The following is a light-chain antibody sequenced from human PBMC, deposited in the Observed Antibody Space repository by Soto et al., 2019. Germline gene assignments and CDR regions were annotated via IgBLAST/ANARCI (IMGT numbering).Light chain of an antibody. CDR3: QQHDSSPNS. J-gene: IGKJ4*01. Sequence: SQSVSSSYLAWYQQKPGQAPRLLIYGASSRATGIPDRFSGSGSGTDFTLTISRLEAEDFVLYYCQQHDSSPNSFGERNKLE. V-gene: IGKV3-20*01. CDR1: QSVSSSY. CDR2: GAS.